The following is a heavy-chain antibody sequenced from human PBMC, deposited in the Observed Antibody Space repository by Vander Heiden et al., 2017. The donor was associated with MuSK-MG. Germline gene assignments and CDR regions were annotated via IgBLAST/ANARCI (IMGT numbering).Heavy chain of an antibody. CDR1: EFPFSSYW. CDR2: INEDGINK. CDR3: TKGGRGDS. Sequence: EVQLVESGGGLVQPGGSLRLSCAGSEFPFSSYWMGWVRQAPGKGLEGVANINEDGINKYYVDSVKGRFTISRDNAKNSLYLQMNSLRAEDTAVYYCTKGGRGDSWGQGTLVTVSS. V-gene: IGHV3-7*01. D-gene: IGHD3-10*01. J-gene: IGHJ4*02.